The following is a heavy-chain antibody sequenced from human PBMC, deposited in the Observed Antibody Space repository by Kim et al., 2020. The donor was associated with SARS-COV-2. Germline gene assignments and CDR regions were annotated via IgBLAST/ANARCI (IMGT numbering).Heavy chain of an antibody. D-gene: IGHD3-3*01. CDR2: ISRSGGNT. J-gene: IGHJ4*01. CDR1: GFTFSSYS. CDR3: ASREYMSKNEYGVGDY. V-gene: IGHV3-23*01. Sequence: GGALRLSCAASGFTFSSYSMSWVRQAPGKGLEWVSAISRSGGNTYYADSVKGRFTISRDNSKNTLYLQMNSLRAEDTAVYYFASREYMSKNEYGVGDYWG.